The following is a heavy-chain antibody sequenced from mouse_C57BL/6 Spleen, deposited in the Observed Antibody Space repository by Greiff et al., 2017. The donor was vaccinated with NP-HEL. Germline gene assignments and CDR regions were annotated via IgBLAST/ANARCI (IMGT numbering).Heavy chain of an antibody. J-gene: IGHJ2*01. V-gene: IGHV1-15*01. D-gene: IGHD2-1*01. Sequence: VKLQESGAELVRPGASVTLSCKASGYTFTDYEMHWVKQTPVHGLEWIGAIDPETGGTAYNQKVKGKAILTADKSSSTAYMELRSLTSEDSAVYYCTRAIYYGNLYYFDYWGQGTTLTVSS. CDR1: GYTFTDYE. CDR2: IDPETGGT. CDR3: TRAIYYGNLYYFDY.